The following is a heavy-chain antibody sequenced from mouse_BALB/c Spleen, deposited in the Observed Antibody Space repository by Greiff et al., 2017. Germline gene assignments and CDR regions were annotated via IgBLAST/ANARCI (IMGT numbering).Heavy chain of an antibody. CDR2: IRNKANGYTT. D-gene: IGHD2-2*01. J-gene: IGHJ1*01. Sequence: VQLQQSGGGLVQPGGSLRLSCATSGFTFTDYYMSWVRQPPGKALEWLGFIRNKANGYTTEYSASVKGRFTISRDNSQSILYLQMNTLRAEDSATYYCAREPNGYDWYFDVWGAGTTVTVSS. CDR3: AREPNGYDWYFDV. V-gene: IGHV7-3*02. CDR1: GFTFTDYY.